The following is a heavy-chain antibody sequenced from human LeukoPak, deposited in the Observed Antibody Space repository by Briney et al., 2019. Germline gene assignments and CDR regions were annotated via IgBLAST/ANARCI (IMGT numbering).Heavy chain of an antibody. CDR3: ARRLRRNYFDY. D-gene: IGHD4-17*01. Sequence: GGSLRLSCAASGFTFSSYSMNWVRQAPGKGLEWVSYISSSGSTIYYADSVKGRFTISRDNAKNSLYLQMNSLRAEDTAVYYCARRLRRNYFDYWGQGTLVTVSS. CDR1: GFTFSSYS. J-gene: IGHJ4*02. CDR2: ISSSGSTI. V-gene: IGHV3-48*04.